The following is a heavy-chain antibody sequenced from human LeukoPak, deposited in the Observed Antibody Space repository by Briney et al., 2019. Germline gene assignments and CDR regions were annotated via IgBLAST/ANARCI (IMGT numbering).Heavy chain of an antibody. CDR2: ISGGAGST. V-gene: IGHV3-23*01. Sequence: GGSLRLSCAASGFALSNHAMNWVRQAPGKGPEWVSGISGGAGSTYYADSVKGRFTISRDNSNNALYLQMNSLRAEDTAVYYCAKGGLGSDILTTCDPWGQGTLVTVSS. D-gene: IGHD3-9*01. CDR3: AKGGLGSDILTTCDP. CDR1: GFALSNHA. J-gene: IGHJ5*02.